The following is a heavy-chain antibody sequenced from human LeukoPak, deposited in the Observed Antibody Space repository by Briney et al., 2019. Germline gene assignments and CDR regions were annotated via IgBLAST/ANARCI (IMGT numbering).Heavy chain of an antibody. CDR1: GFTFSSYA. J-gene: IGHJ4*02. CDR3: AKALSGSYFDY. V-gene: IGHV3-23*01. D-gene: IGHD1-26*01. Sequence: PGGSLRLSGAASGFTFSSYAMSWVRQAPGKGLGWVSAISGSGGSTYYADSVKGRFTISRDNSKNPPYLQMNSRRAEDTAVYYCAKALSGSYFDYWGQGTLVTVSS. CDR2: ISGSGGST.